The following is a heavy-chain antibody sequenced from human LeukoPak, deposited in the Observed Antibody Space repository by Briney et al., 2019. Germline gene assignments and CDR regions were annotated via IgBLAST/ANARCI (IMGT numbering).Heavy chain of an antibody. J-gene: IGHJ6*02. CDR3: ARDLTGVRGGKDPSSYYGMDV. Sequence: ASVTVSCKASGYTFTSYGISWVRQAPGQGLEWMGWISAYNGNTNYAQKLQGRVTMTTDTSTSTAYMELRSLRSDDTAVYYCARDLTGVRGGKDPSSYYGMDVWGQGTTVTVSS. V-gene: IGHV1-18*01. D-gene: IGHD3-10*01. CDR2: ISAYNGNT. CDR1: GYTFTSYG.